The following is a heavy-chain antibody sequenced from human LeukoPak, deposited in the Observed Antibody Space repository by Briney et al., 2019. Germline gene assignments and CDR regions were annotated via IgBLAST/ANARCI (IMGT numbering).Heavy chain of an antibody. CDR3: ARRMDV. V-gene: IGHV4-59*11. CDR2: INYSGAT. Sequence: SETLSLTCSVSGGSISRHHWSWIRQPPGKGLEWIGYINYSGATNYNPSPKSRVTISVDTSKNQFSLKLSSVTAADTAVYYCARRMDVWGQGTTVTVSS. J-gene: IGHJ6*02. CDR1: GGSISRHH.